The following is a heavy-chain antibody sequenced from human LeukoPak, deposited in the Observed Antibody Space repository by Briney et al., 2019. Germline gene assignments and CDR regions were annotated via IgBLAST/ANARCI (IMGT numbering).Heavy chain of an antibody. Sequence: ASVTVSCKASGYTFTSYDINWVRPATGQGLEWMGWMNPNSGNTGYAQKFQGRVTMTRNTSISTAYMELSSLRFEDTAVYYCARGDSSGWYGVDYWGQGTLVTVSS. CDR2: MNPNSGNT. V-gene: IGHV1-8*01. CDR1: GYTFTSYD. CDR3: ARGDSSGWYGVDY. J-gene: IGHJ4*02. D-gene: IGHD6-19*01.